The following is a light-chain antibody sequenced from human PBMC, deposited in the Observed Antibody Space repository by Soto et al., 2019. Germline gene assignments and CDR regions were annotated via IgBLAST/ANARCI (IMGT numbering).Light chain of an antibody. CDR1: SSDVGAYNF. J-gene: IGLJ1*01. CDR2: DVG. V-gene: IGLV2-14*03. Sequence: QSVLTQPASVSGSPGQSIAISCTGTSSDVGAYNFVSWYQQHPGKAPKLMLYDVGNRPSGVSNRFSGSKSGNTASLTISGLQAEDEADNYCSSYTTSSTYHFGTGTKVTVL. CDR3: SSYTTSSTYH.